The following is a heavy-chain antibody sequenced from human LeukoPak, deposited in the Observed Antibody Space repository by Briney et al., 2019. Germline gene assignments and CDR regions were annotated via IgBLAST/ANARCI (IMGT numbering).Heavy chain of an antibody. J-gene: IGHJ4*02. CDR1: GYTFTSYY. V-gene: IGHV1-46*01. CDR3: ARVYSSSWYDDRAFDY. CDR2: INPSGGST. Sequence: ASVKVSCKASGYTFTSYYMHWVRQAPGQGLEWMGIINPSGGSTSYAQKFQGRVTMTGDMSTSTVYMELSSLRSEDTAVYYCARVYSSSWYDDRAFDYWGQGTLVTVSS. D-gene: IGHD6-13*01.